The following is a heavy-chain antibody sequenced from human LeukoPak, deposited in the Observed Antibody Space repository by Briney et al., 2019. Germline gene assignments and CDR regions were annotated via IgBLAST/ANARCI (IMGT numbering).Heavy chain of an antibody. V-gene: IGHV1-2*06. CDR2: INPNSGGT. CDR3: ARDYSSGWPNFDY. CDR1: GYTFAVYY. J-gene: IGHJ4*02. Sequence: AASVKVSFKASGYTFAVYYMHWVRQAPGQGLEWMGRINPNSGGTNYAQKFQGGVTMTRDTSISTAYMELSRLRSDDTAVYYCARDYSSGWPNFDYWGQGTLVTVSS. D-gene: IGHD6-19*01.